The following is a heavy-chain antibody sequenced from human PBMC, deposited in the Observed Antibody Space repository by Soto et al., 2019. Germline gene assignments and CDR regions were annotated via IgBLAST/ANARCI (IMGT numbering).Heavy chain of an antibody. Sequence: GGSLRLSCAASGFTFSGSAMHWVRQASGKGLEWVGRIRSKANSYATAYAASVKGRFTISRDDSKDTAYLQMNSLRAEDTAVYYCARADIVVVVAPSNYGMDVWGQGTTVTV. V-gene: IGHV3-73*01. J-gene: IGHJ6*02. D-gene: IGHD2-15*01. CDR3: ARADIVVVVAPSNYGMDV. CDR1: GFTFSGSA. CDR2: IRSKANSYAT.